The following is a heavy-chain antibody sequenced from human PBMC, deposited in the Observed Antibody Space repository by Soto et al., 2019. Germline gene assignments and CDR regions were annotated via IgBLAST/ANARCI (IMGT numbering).Heavy chain of an antibody. CDR1: SGSFSSYY. V-gene: IGHV4-34*02. Sequence: QVQLQQWGAGLLKPSETLSLTCAVHSGSFSSYYCTWTRQPTGKGLEWIGEIHPSGDTDYNPSLSNRVTISPDTSKSQVSLRLSSVTGANTTVYFCSRGRDPHKAGRTGGQGNVVTVSS. J-gene: IGHJ4*02. CDR3: SRGRDPHKAGRT. CDR2: IHPSGDT. D-gene: IGHD6-25*01.